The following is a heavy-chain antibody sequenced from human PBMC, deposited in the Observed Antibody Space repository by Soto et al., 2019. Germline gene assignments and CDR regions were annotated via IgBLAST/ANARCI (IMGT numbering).Heavy chain of an antibody. D-gene: IGHD5-18*01. CDR1: GYTFTLYT. CDR2: INTGNGNT. CDR3: AKLGGGYIFGPYLDF. J-gene: IGHJ4*02. Sequence: QVQIVQSGAEVKKPGASVKVSCKTSGYTFTLYTIHWVRQAPGQRLEWMGWINTGNGNTKFSQRFQGSVTMSSDTSASTAYMELSSLTSEDTAVYYCAKLGGGYIFGPYLDFWGQGTLVTVSS. V-gene: IGHV1-3*04.